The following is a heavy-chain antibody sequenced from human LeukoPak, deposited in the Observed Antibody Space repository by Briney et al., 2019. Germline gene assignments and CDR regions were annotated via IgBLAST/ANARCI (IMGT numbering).Heavy chain of an antibody. J-gene: IGHJ4*02. CDR1: GGTFSSYA. D-gene: IGHD2-2*01. CDR2: IIPIFGTA. CDR3: ATLGYCSSTSCSFFDY. Sequence: SVKVSCKASGGTFSSYAISWVRQAPRQGLEWMGGIIPIFGTANYTQKFQGRVTITADESTSTAYMELSSLGSEDTAVYYCATLGYCSSTSCSFFDYWGQGTLVTVSS. V-gene: IGHV1-69*13.